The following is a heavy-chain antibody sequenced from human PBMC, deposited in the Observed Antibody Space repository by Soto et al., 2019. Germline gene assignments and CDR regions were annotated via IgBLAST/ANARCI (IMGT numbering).Heavy chain of an antibody. CDR3: ASSLAGYYRNNWFDP. V-gene: IGHV4-59*01. J-gene: IGHJ5*02. D-gene: IGHD3-9*01. CDR1: GGSFSGYY. CDR2: IYYSGST. Sequence: SETLSLTCAVYGGSFSGYYWSWIRQPPGKGLEWIGYIYYSGSTNYNPSLKSRVTISVDTSKNQFSLKLSSVTAADTAVYYCASSLAGYYRNNWFDPWGQGTLVTVSS.